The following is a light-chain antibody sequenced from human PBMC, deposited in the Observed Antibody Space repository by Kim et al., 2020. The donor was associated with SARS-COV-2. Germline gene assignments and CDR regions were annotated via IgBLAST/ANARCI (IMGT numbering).Light chain of an antibody. CDR3: QAWDSSTEVV. V-gene: IGLV3-1*01. CDR1: KLGDKY. CDR2: QDS. Sequence: SYELTQPPSVSVSPGQTASITCSGDKLGDKYACWYQQKQGQSPVLVIYQDSKRPSGIPERFSGSNSGNTATLTISGTQAMDEADYYCQAWDSSTEVVFGG. J-gene: IGLJ2*01.